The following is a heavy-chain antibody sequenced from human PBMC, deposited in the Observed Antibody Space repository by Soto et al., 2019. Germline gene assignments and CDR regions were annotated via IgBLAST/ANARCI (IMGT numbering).Heavy chain of an antibody. D-gene: IGHD3-3*01. CDR2: IFYIGST. CDR1: GGSISSGSYY. CDR3: ARRFAVVLHVGWFAP. J-gene: IGHJ5*02. Sequence: SETLSLTCTVSGGSISSGSYYWGWVRQPPGKGLEWIGSIFYIGSTYYNPALDSRVTVSVDTAKNQFSLRLSSVTAADTAVDYCARRFAVVLHVGWFAPWGQGTLVTVSS. V-gene: IGHV4-39*01.